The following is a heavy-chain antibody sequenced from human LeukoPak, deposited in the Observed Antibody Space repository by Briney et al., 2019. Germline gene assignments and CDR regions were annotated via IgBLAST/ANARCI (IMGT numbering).Heavy chain of an antibody. CDR1: GYTFTNYW. V-gene: IGHV5-51*01. J-gene: IGHJ3*02. Sequence: VESLKISCKGSGYTFTNYWSGWVRQMPGKGLEWMGIIYPGDSETRYSPSFQGQVTISADKSISTAYLQWSSLKASDTAMHYCARRGDGYNYGGRNAFDIWGQGTMVTVSS. D-gene: IGHD5-24*01. CDR2: IYPGDSET. CDR3: ARRGDGYNYGGRNAFDI.